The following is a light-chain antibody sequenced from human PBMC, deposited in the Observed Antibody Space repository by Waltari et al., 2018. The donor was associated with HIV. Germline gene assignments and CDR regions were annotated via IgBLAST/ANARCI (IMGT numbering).Light chain of an antibody. CDR3: HQYNNWPQT. CDR1: QTFNGN. J-gene: IGKJ1*01. Sequence: VLTQSPATLSVSPGESANHSCRASQTFNGNLAWYQQKSGQAPRLLIYGASTRASGIPDRFSGSGSVTRFTLTITGLQSEDSAIYYCHQYNNWPQTFGQGTKVEV. CDR2: GAS. V-gene: IGKV3-15*01.